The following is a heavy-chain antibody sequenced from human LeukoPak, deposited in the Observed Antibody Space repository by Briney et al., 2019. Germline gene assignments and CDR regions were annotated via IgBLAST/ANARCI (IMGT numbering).Heavy chain of an antibody. V-gene: IGHV4-4*07. CDR2: IYTNGST. CDR1: GGSISTYY. CDR3: AAEGITGTSRDY. Sequence: PSETLSLTCTVSGGSISTYYWSWIRQPAGKGLEWIGRIYTNGSTNYNPSLKSRVTMSVDTSKNQFSLKLSSVTAADTAVYYCAAEGITGTSRDYWGQGTLVTVSS. J-gene: IGHJ4*02. D-gene: IGHD1-7*01.